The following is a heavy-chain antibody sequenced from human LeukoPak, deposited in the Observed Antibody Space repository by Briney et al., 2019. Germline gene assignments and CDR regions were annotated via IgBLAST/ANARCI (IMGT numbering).Heavy chain of an antibody. V-gene: IGHV6-1*01. CDR1: GNSVSSNSAA. D-gene: IGHD1-26*01. Sequence: SQTLSLTCAISGNSVSSNSAAWNWIRQSPSRGLEWLGRTYYRSKWYYDYAVAVKSRISINPDTSKNQFSLQLSSVTPEDTAVYYCARDPVGGSTIFDYWGQGTLVTVSS. CDR2: TYYRSKWYY. CDR3: ARDPVGGSTIFDY. J-gene: IGHJ4*02.